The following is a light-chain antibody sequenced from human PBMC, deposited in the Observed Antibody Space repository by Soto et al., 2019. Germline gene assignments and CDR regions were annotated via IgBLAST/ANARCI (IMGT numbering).Light chain of an antibody. V-gene: IGLV2-8*01. J-gene: IGLJ1*01. Sequence: QSVLTQPPSASGSPGQSVTISCTGTSSDVGAYKYVSWFQQHPGKAPKLIIYEVTERPSGVPDCFSGSKSGNTASLTVSGLQADDEADYYCSSYVGSKNYVFGTGTKVTVL. CDR2: EVT. CDR1: SSDVGAYKY. CDR3: SSYVGSKNYV.